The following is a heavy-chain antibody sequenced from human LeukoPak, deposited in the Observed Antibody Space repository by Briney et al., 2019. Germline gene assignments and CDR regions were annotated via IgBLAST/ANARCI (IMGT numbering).Heavy chain of an antibody. Sequence: GGSLRLSCAASGFTFRTSGMNWVRQAPGKGLEWVSYISSSGTTISYAQSVKGRFTISRDNAKNSLYLQMDSLRAEDTAVYYCAELGITMIGGVWGKGTTVTISS. CDR3: AELGITMIGGV. CDR1: GFTFRTSG. V-gene: IGHV3-48*04. J-gene: IGHJ6*04. D-gene: IGHD3-10*02. CDR2: ISSSGTTI.